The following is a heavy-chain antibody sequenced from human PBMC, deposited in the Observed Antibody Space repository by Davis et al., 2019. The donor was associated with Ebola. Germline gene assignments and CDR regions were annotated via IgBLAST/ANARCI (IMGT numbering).Heavy chain of an antibody. CDR3: ARGHNRWDYDSF. CDR1: GFTFSSYW. J-gene: IGHJ4*02. CDR2: INSDGSST. D-gene: IGHD3-22*01. Sequence: PGGSLRLSCAASGFTFSSYWMHWVRQAPGKGLVWVSRINSDGSSTSYADSVKGRFTISRDNAKNTLYLQMNSLRAEDTAVYYCARGHNRWDYDSFWGQGTLVTVSS. V-gene: IGHV3-74*01.